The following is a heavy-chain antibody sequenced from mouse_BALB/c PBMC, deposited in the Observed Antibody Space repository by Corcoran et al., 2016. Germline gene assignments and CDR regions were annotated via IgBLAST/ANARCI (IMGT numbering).Heavy chain of an antibody. J-gene: IGHJ3*01. CDR3: ARDSSGYTFAY. CDR2: INPYNDGT. CDR1: GYTFTSYV. Sequence: ELQLQQSGPELVKPGASVKLSCKASGYTFTSYVLHWVKQNPGQGLEWIGYINPYNDGTKYNEKFKGKATLTSDKSSSTAYMEISSLTSGDSAVYYCARDSSGYTFAYWGQGSLVTVSA. V-gene: IGHV1S136*01. D-gene: IGHD3-2*01.